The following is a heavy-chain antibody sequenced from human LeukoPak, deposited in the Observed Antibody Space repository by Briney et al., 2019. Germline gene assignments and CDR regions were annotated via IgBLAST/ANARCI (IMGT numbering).Heavy chain of an antibody. CDR2: INHSGST. CDR3: ARAITYYYDSSGYYWGPNWFDP. CDR1: GGSFSGYY. D-gene: IGHD3-22*01. J-gene: IGHJ5*02. Sequence: PSETLSLTCAVYGGSFSGYYWSWIRQPPGKGLEWIGEINHSGSTNYNPSLKSRVTISVDTSKNQFSLKLSSVTAADTAVYYCARAITYYYDSSGYYWGPNWFDPWGQGTLVTVSS. V-gene: IGHV4-34*01.